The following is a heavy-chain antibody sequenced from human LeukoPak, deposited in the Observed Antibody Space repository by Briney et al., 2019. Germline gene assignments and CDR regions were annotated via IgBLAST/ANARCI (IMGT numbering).Heavy chain of an antibody. V-gene: IGHV1-2*02. CDR2: IHPNSGGT. J-gene: IGHJ4*02. CDR3: ARGHYDSHGYYHIDY. Sequence: GASVKVSCKASGYTFTDYYLHWVRQAPGQDLEWVGWIHPNSGGTNYAQKFQGRVTMTRDTSISTAYMELSRLRSDDTAVYYCARGHYDSHGYYHIDYWGQGTLVTVSS. D-gene: IGHD3-22*01. CDR1: GYTFTDYY.